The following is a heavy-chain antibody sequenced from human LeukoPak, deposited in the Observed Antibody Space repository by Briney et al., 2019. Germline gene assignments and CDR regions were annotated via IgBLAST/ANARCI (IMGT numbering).Heavy chain of an antibody. Sequence: SETLSLTCTVSGGSISSYYWSWIRQPPGKGLEWIGYIYYSGSTNYNPSLKSRVTISVDTSKNQFSLKLSSVTAADTAVYYCARVPGKWELRAWFDPWGQGTLVIVSS. CDR2: IYYSGST. J-gene: IGHJ5*02. D-gene: IGHD1-26*01. CDR3: ARVPGKWELRAWFDP. CDR1: GGSISSYY. V-gene: IGHV4-59*01.